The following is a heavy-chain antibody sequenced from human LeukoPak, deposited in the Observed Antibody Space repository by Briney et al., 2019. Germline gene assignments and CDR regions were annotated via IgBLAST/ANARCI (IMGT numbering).Heavy chain of an antibody. Sequence: SGGSLRLSCTVSGFTVSSDSMSWVRQAPGKGLEWVAVISYDGSNKYYADSVKGRFTISRDNSKNTLYLQMNSLRAEDTAVYYCARHNYDFWSVYMDVWGKGTTVTVSS. CDR1: GFTVSSDS. V-gene: IGHV3-30*04. CDR2: ISYDGSNK. J-gene: IGHJ6*03. D-gene: IGHD3-3*01. CDR3: ARHNYDFWSVYMDV.